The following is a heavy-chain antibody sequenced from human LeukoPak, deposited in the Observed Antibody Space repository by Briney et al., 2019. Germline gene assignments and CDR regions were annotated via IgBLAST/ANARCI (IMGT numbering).Heavy chain of an antibody. J-gene: IGHJ6*02. CDR3: AKGLHSAYERFNFFYYGMDV. D-gene: IGHD5-12*01. CDR2: FSGSGGGT. CDR1: GFTSTNYA. Sequence: GGSLRLSCAASGFTSTNYAMNWVRQAPGKGLEWVSSFSGSGGGTYYADSVKGRFTFSRDNSKNTLYLQMNSLRAEDTAIYYCAKGLHSAYERFNFFYYGMDVWGQGATVTVSS. V-gene: IGHV3-23*01.